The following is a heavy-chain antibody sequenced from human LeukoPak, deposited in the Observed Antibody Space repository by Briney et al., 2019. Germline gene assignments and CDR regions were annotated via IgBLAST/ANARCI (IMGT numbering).Heavy chain of an antibody. Sequence: SETLPLTCAVYGGSFSGYYWSWIRQPPGKGLEWIGSIYYSGSTYYNPSLKSRVTISVDTSKNQFSLKLSSVTAADTAVYYCARRSGSRAYLDYWGQGTLVTVSS. CDR3: ARRSGSRAYLDY. D-gene: IGHD1-26*01. J-gene: IGHJ4*02. CDR2: IYYSGST. V-gene: IGHV4-34*01. CDR1: GGSFSGYY.